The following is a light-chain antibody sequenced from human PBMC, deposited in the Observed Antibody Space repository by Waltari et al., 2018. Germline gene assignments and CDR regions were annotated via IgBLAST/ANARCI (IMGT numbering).Light chain of an antibody. J-gene: IGLJ3*02. Sequence: QLVLTQSPSASASLGASVKLTCTLSSGHSSNVIAWLQQQPEKGPRYLMKVNSDGSHSKGDKIPVRVLGSSSGTEHYLTISSLQSEDEADYYCQTGGHGTWVFGGGTKLTVL. CDR2: VNSDGSH. V-gene: IGLV4-69*01. CDR3: QTGGHGTWV. CDR1: SGHSSNV.